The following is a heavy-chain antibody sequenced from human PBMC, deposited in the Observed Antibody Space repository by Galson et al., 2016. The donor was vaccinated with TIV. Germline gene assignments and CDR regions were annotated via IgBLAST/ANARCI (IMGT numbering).Heavy chain of an antibody. Sequence: QSGAEVKKPGESLKISCQDSGYILTNFWIAWVRQMPGQGLEWMGIMKPGDSDTRYSPSFQGQVTISVDKSIGTAYLQWSSLKASDTAMYYCARHDSSAFSNCYFNLWGRGTLVTVSS. CDR3: ARHDSSAFSNCYFNL. CDR2: MKPGDSDT. CDR1: GYILTNFW. V-gene: IGHV5-51*01. J-gene: IGHJ2*01. D-gene: IGHD3-22*01.